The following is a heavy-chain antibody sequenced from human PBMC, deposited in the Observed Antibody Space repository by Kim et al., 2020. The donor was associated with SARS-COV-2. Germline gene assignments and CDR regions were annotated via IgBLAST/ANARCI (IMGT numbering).Heavy chain of an antibody. CDR3: AGGIAVAGRFDAFDI. CDR1: GGSVSSGSYY. J-gene: IGHJ3*02. V-gene: IGHV4-61*01. CDR2: IYYSGST. D-gene: IGHD6-19*01. Sequence: SETLSLTCTVSGGSVSSGSYYWSWIRQPPGKGLEWIGYIYYSGSTNYNPSLKSRVTISVDTSKNQFSLKLSSVTAADTAVYYCAGGIAVAGRFDAFDIWGQGTMVTVSS.